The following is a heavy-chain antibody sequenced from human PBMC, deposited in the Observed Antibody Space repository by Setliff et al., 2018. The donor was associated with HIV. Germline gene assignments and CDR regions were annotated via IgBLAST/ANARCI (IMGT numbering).Heavy chain of an antibody. J-gene: IGHJ4*02. CDR3: ARDALAIYGTTGEKDY. Sequence: GGSLRLSCAASRFAFSIFAMHWVRRAPGKGLEWVSSIGVSGGSTYYADSVKGRFTISRDNSKNTLYLQMNSLRAEDTAVYYCARDALAIYGTTGEKDYWGQGTLVTVSS. CDR2: IGVSGGST. CDR1: RFAFSIFA. D-gene: IGHD3-9*01. V-gene: IGHV3-23*01.